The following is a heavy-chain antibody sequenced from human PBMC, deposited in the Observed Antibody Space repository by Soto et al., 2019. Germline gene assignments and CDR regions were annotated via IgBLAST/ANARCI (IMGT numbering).Heavy chain of an antibody. CDR3: ARGITLPTPLDY. Sequence: QVQLVQSGAEEKKPGASVKVSCKASGYTFTSYAMHWVRQAPGQRLERMGWINAGNGNTKYSQKFQGRVTITRDTSASTAYMELSSLRSEDMAVYYCARGITLPTPLDYWGQGTLVTVSS. D-gene: IGHD1-20*01. V-gene: IGHV1-3*05. CDR1: GYTFTSYA. CDR2: INAGNGNT. J-gene: IGHJ4*02.